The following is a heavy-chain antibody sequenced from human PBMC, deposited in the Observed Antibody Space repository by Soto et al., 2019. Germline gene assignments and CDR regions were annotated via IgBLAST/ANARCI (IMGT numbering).Heavy chain of an antibody. CDR1: GFTFTSSA. V-gene: IGHV1-58*01. J-gene: IGHJ4*02. Sequence: QMQLVQSGPEVKKPGTSVKVSCKASGFTFTSSAVQWVRQARGQRLEWIGWIVVGSGNTNYAQKFQERVTITRDMSTSTAYMELSRLRSEDTAVYYCAADSYGDYYFDYWGQGTLVTVSS. CDR2: IVVGSGNT. D-gene: IGHD4-17*01. CDR3: AADSYGDYYFDY.